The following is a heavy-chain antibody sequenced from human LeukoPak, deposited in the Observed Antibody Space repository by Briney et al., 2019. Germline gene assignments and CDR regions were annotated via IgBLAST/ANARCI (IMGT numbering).Heavy chain of an antibody. Sequence: KCGESLKISRKGSGYSFTSYWIGWVRQMPGKGLEWMGIIYPGDSDTRYSPSFQGQVTISADKSISTAYLQWSSLKASDTAMYYCARDLAVAGTVFFDYWGQGTLVTVSS. J-gene: IGHJ4*02. D-gene: IGHD6-19*01. CDR3: ARDLAVAGTVFFDY. CDR2: IYPGDSDT. V-gene: IGHV5-51*01. CDR1: GYSFTSYW.